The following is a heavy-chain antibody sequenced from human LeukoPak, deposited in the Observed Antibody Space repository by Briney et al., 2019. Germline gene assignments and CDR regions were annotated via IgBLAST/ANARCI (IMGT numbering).Heavy chain of an antibody. D-gene: IGHD6-13*01. V-gene: IGHV3-33*01. Sequence: GRSLRLSCAASGCTFSSYGMHWVRQAPGKGREGVAVIWYDGSNKYYANSEKGRFTISRDNSKNTLYLQMNRLRAEDTAVYYCARDPFCVAAAGMSFDYWGQGTLVTVSS. J-gene: IGHJ4*02. CDR3: ARDPFCVAAAGMSFDY. CDR1: GCTFSSYG. CDR2: IWYDGSNK.